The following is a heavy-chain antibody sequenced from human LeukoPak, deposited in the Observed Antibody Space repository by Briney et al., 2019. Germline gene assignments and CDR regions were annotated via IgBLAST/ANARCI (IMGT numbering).Heavy chain of an antibody. J-gene: IGHJ4*02. Sequence: SETLSLTCAVSGYSISSGYYWGWIRQPPGKGLEWIGSIYHSGSTYYNSSLKSRVTISVDTSKNQFSLKLSSVTAADTAVYYCARRGIAVAGDFDYWGQGTLVTVSS. CDR2: IYHSGST. CDR1: GYSISSGYY. D-gene: IGHD6-19*01. V-gene: IGHV4-38-2*01. CDR3: ARRGIAVAGDFDY.